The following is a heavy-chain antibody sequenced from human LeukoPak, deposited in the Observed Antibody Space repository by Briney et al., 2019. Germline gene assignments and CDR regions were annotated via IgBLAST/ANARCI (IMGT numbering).Heavy chain of an antibody. CDR3: ARAGRDGYNYAIDY. CDR1: GGSISGYF. CDR2: IYYSGST. D-gene: IGHD5-24*01. Sequence: SETLSLTCTVSGGSISGYFWSWIRQPPGKGLEWIGSIYYSGSTYYNPSLKSRVTISVDTSKNQFSLKLSSVTAADTAVYYCARAGRDGYNYAIDYWGQGTLVTVSS. V-gene: IGHV4-39*07. J-gene: IGHJ4*02.